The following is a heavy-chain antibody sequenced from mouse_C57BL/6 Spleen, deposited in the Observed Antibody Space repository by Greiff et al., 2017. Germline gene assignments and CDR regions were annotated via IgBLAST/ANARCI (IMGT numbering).Heavy chain of an antibody. J-gene: IGHJ4*01. Sequence: VQLQQPGAELVRPGTSVKLSCKASGYTFTSYWMHWVKQRPGQGLEWIGVIDPSDSYTNYNQKFKGKATLTVDTSSSTAYMQLSSLTSEDSAVYYCARDVRAMDYWGQGTSVTVSS. CDR2: IDPSDSYT. CDR1: GYTFTSYW. CDR3: ARDVRAMDY. V-gene: IGHV1-59*01.